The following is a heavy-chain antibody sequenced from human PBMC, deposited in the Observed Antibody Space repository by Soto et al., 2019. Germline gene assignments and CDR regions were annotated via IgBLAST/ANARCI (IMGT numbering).Heavy chain of an antibody. CDR1: GGSFSGYY. D-gene: IGHD3-10*01. CDR2: INHSGST. J-gene: IGHJ4*02. V-gene: IGHV4-34*01. Sequence: SETLSLTCAVYGGSFSGYYWSWIRQPPGKGLEWIGEINHSGSTNYNPSLKSRVTISVDTSKNQFSLKLSSVTAADTAVYYCARGPYYYGSFLDDWGQGTLVTVSS. CDR3: ARGPYYYGSFLDD.